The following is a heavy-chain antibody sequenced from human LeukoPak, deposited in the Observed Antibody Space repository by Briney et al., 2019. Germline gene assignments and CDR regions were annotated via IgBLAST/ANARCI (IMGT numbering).Heavy chain of an antibody. D-gene: IGHD1-1*01. J-gene: IGHJ4*02. CDR2: INSDTNIT. CDR3: VRDHDWSFDL. Sequence: PGGSLRLSCAASGFTFDDYPMNWVRQAPGKGLEWVSHINSDTNITPYTASVSGRFTISRDNANNSLYLHVNSLRDEDTAVYYCVRDHDWSFDLWGQGALVTVSS. V-gene: IGHV3-48*02. CDR1: GFTFDDYP.